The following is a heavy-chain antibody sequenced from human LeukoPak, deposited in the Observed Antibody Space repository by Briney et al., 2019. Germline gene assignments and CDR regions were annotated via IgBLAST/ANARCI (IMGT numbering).Heavy chain of an antibody. V-gene: IGHV4-59*01. J-gene: IGHJ6*03. CDR2: IYYSGSS. CDR1: GGSISSYY. Sequence: SETLSLTCTVSGGSISSYYWSWIRQPPGKGLEWIGYIYYSGSSNYNPSLKSRVTISVDTSKNQFSLKLSSVTAADTAVYYCAREKIAVDPETYYYYMDVWGKGTTVTVSS. CDR3: AREKIAVDPETYYYYMDV. D-gene: IGHD6-19*01.